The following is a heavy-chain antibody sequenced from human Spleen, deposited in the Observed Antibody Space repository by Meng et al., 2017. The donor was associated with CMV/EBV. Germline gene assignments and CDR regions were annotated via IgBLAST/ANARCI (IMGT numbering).Heavy chain of an antibody. CDR1: GFYLTSYD. J-gene: IGHJ3*01. D-gene: IGHD2-2*01. Sequence: SGFYLTSYDLNWVRQATGQGLEWMGWMNPKSGNTGYAQKFQGRVTFSSNTSISTAYMDLSSLRSEDTAVYYCASCTSNSCYFDTFDVWGQGTMVTVSS. CDR2: MNPKSGNT. CDR3: ASCTSNSCYFDTFDV. V-gene: IGHV1-8*01.